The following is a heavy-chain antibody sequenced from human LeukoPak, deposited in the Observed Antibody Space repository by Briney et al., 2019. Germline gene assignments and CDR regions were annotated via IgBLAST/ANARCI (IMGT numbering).Heavy chain of an antibody. CDR3: ASLDTAKQPLANH. D-gene: IGHD5-18*01. J-gene: IGHJ5*02. V-gene: IGHV3-7*03. Sequence: GGPLRLSCVASGLTVSNHWMSWVRQAPGKGLEWVANIREERGQEYYVDSVKGRFTISKNSAKNSLYLQMNTLRVEDTAMYYCASLDTAKQPLANHWGQGTLVTVSS. CDR2: IREERGQE. CDR1: GLTVSNHW.